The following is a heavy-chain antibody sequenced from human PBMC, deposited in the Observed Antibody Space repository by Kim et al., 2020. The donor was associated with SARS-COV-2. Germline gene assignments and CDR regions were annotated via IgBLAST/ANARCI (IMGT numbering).Heavy chain of an antibody. CDR3: ARAGSSGYTNWFDP. CDR2: IYYSGST. Sequence: SETLSLTCTVSGGSISSGGYYWSWIRQHPGKGLEWIGYIYYSGSTYYNPSLKSRVTISVDTSKNQFSLKLSSVTAADTAVYYCARAGSSGYTNWFDPWGQGTLVTVSS. D-gene: IGHD3-22*01. V-gene: IGHV4-31*03. CDR1: GGSISSGGYY. J-gene: IGHJ5*02.